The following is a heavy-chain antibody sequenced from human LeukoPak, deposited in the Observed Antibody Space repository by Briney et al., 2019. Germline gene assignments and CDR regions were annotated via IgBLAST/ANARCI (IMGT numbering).Heavy chain of an antibody. J-gene: IGHJ4*02. V-gene: IGHV3-7*01. Sequence: GGSLRLSCAAAGFTFSSYWMSWVRQAPGKGLEWVANIKQDGSEKYYVDSVKGRFTISRDNAKNSLYLQMNSLRAEDTAVYYCASMKAAAPQSDYWGQGTLVTVSS. CDR1: GFTFSSYW. D-gene: IGHD6-13*01. CDR2: IKQDGSEK. CDR3: ASMKAAAPQSDY.